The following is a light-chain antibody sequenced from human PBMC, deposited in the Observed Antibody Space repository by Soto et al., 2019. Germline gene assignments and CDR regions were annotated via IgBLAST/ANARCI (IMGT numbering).Light chain of an antibody. Sequence: DIQMTQSPSTLSASVGERVTITCRASQSISYWLAWYQQKPGNAPKLLIYAASSLESGVPSRLSGSGSGTEFTLTISSLQPDDSASYYCQQYNSYSKTFGQGTKVEIK. CDR1: QSISYW. J-gene: IGKJ1*01. CDR3: QQYNSYSKT. V-gene: IGKV1-5*01. CDR2: AAS.